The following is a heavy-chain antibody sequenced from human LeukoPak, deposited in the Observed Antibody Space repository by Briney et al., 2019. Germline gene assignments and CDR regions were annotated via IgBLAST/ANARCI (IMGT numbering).Heavy chain of an antibody. CDR3: AKPPRGSGEDY. CDR2: ISDSGSST. J-gene: IGHJ4*02. D-gene: IGHD3-10*01. CDR1: GFTFSNYG. Sequence: GGSLRLSCAASGFTFSNYGMAWVRPVPGQGLQWVSAISDSGSSTYYTDSVKGRFTISRDNSKNTLYLQMNSLRAEDTAVYYCAKPPRGSGEDYWGQGTLVTVSS. V-gene: IGHV3-23*01.